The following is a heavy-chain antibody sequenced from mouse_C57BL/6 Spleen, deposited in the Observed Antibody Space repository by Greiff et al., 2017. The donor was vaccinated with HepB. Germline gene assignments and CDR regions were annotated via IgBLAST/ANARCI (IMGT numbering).Heavy chain of an antibody. J-gene: IGHJ2*01. D-gene: IGHD1-1*01. V-gene: IGHV14-2*01. CDR2: IDTEDGET. Sequence: VQLQQSGAELVKPGASVKLSCTASGFNIKDYYMHWVKQRTEQGLEWIGRIDTEDGETKYAPKLQGKATIIADTSSNTAYLQLRSLTSEDTAVYYCARSDTTVVDFDYWGQGTTLTVSS. CDR1: GFNIKDYY. CDR3: ARSDTTVVDFDY.